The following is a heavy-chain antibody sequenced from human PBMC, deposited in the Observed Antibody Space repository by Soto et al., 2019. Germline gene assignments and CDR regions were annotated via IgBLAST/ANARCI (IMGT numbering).Heavy chain of an antibody. J-gene: IGHJ5*02. D-gene: IGHD4-4*01. Sequence: SETLSLTCAVSGDSISSGGFSWTWIRQPPGKGLEWIGYIYHTGNTSYNPSLESRLTMSIDTSKTQFSLKLTSVTAADTAVYYCVRDTTFTGWLETWGQGALVTVSS. CDR2: IYHTGNT. CDR1: GDSISSGGFS. V-gene: IGHV4-30-2*01. CDR3: VRDTTFTGWLET.